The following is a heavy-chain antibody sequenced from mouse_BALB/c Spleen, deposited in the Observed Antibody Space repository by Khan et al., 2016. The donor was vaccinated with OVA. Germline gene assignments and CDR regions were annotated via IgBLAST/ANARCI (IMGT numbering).Heavy chain of an antibody. J-gene: IGHJ4*01. CDR2: IWGDGNT. Sequence: VELVESGPGLVAPSQSLSITCTVSGFSLTSYGVSWVRQPPGKGLEWLGVIWGDGNTNFHSALSSRLSISKDNSKSHVFLKLNSLQTDDTATYYCAKDRGYYSVDYWGQGTSVTVSS. V-gene: IGHV2-3*01. CDR1: GFSLTSYG. CDR3: AKDRGYYSVDY.